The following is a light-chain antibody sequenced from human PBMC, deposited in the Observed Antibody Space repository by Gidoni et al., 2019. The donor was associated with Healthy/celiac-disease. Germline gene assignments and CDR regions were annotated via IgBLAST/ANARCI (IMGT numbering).Light chain of an antibody. CDR3: QVWDSSSDHLV. Sequence: SYMLIQPHSVYLAPGTTARITCGGNNIGIKSVHWYQQKPGQAPVLVVYDDSDRPSGIPERFSGSNSGNTATLTISRVEAGDEADYYCQVWDSSSDHLVFGGGTKLTVL. CDR1: NIGIKS. J-gene: IGLJ2*01. V-gene: IGLV3-21*03. CDR2: DDS.